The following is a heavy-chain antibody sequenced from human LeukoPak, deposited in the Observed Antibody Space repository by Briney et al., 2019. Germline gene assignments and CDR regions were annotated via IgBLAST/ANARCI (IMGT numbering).Heavy chain of an antibody. Sequence: PSETLSLTCTVSGGSISSYYWSWIRQPPGKGLEWIGYIYYSGSTNYNPSLKSRVTISVDTSKNQFSLKLSSVTAADTAVYYCASLYDSSGYYGYWGQRTLVTVSS. J-gene: IGHJ4*02. D-gene: IGHD3-22*01. CDR3: ASLYDSSGYYGY. CDR2: IYYSGST. V-gene: IGHV4-59*01. CDR1: GGSISSYY.